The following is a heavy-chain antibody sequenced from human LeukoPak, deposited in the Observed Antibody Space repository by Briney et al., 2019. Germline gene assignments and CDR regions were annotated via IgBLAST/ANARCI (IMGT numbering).Heavy chain of an antibody. D-gene: IGHD5-24*01. CDR3: AKDPGDGYNEGVFDP. Sequence: GGSLRLSCAASGFSFSSYGVHWVRQAPGKGLEWVALISYDGSNKYYADSVKGRFPISRDNSKNTLFLQMNSLRAEDTAVYYCAKDPGDGYNEGVFDPWGQGTLVTVSS. J-gene: IGHJ5*02. CDR2: ISYDGSNK. V-gene: IGHV3-30*18. CDR1: GFSFSSYG.